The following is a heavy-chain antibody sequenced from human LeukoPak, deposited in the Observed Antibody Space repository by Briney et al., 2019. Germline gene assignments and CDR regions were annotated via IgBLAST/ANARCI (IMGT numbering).Heavy chain of an antibody. V-gene: IGHV3-66*01. J-gene: IGHJ3*02. CDR3: ARDRYCSGGSCRIPDAFDI. CDR2: IYSGGST. Sequence: PGGSLRLSCAAPGFTVSSNYMSWVRQAPGKGLEWVSVIYSGGSTYYADSVKGRFTISRDNSKNTLYLQMNSLRAEDTAVYYCARDRYCSGGSCRIPDAFDIWGQGTMVTVSS. D-gene: IGHD2-15*01. CDR1: GFTVSSNY.